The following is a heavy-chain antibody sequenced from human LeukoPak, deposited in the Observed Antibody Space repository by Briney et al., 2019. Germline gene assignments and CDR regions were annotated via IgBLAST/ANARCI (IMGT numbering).Heavy chain of an antibody. V-gene: IGHV3-30*04. D-gene: IGHD2/OR15-2a*01. CDR3: ARDREYFAFDI. CDR1: GFTFSSYA. J-gene: IGHJ3*02. CDR2: ISYDGSNK. Sequence: GGSLRLSCAASGFTFSSYAMHWVRQAPGKELEWVAVISYDGSNKYYADSVKGRFTISRDNSKNTLYLQMNSLRAEDTAVYYCARDREYFAFDIWGQGTMVTVSS.